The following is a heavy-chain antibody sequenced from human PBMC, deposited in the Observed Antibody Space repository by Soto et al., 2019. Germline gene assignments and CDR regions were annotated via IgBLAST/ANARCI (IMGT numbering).Heavy chain of an antibody. J-gene: IGHJ4*02. Sequence: EVQLLESGGGLVQPGGSLRLSCAASGLTFSSFAMSWVRQAPGKGLEWVSSISGGGVSTYYAASVKGRFTISRDNSKSTLYLQMNSLRAEDTAVYYCAKESYYYDCSGYYRGFDYWGQGTLVTVSS. CDR1: GLTFSSFA. V-gene: IGHV3-23*01. D-gene: IGHD3-22*01. CDR2: ISGGGVST. CDR3: AKESYYYDCSGYYRGFDY.